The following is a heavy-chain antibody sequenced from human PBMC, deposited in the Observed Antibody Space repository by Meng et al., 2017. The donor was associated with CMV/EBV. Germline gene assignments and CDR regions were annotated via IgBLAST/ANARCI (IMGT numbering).Heavy chain of an antibody. Sequence: GSLRLSCAVYGGSFSGYYWSWIRQPPGKGLEWIGEINHSGSTNYNPSLKSRVTISVDTSKNQFSLKLSSVTAADTAVYYCARGRPGGNWASSIAARPNNWFDPWGQGTLVTVSS. V-gene: IGHV4-34*01. CDR2: INHSGST. CDR1: GGSFSGYY. J-gene: IGHJ5*02. CDR3: ARGRPGGNWASSIAARPNNWFDP. D-gene: IGHD6-6*01.